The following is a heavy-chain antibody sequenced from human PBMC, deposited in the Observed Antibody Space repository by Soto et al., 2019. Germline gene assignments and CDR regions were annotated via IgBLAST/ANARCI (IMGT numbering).Heavy chain of an antibody. J-gene: IGHJ4*02. V-gene: IGHV3-30-3*01. D-gene: IGHD2-21*01. CDR1: GFAVSSYS. Sequence: QVKLVEYGGGVVQPGTSLRLSCAASGFAVSSYSMHLVRKAPGKGLAWVAAMSFDGNSKYFADSVKGRFKITRDTSKNTWSLEMASLGVEYSARYHGTRGGSMIANDDFEYCGQGTQVTVSS. CDR3: TRGGSMIANDDFEY. CDR2: MSFDGNSK.